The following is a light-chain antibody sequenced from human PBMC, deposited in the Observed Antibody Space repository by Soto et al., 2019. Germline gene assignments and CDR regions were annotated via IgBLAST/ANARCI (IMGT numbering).Light chain of an antibody. V-gene: IGKV3-15*01. CDR2: GAS. CDR3: QQYNNWCT. J-gene: IGKJ1*01. CDR1: QSVRSN. Sequence: EIVMTQSPATLSVSPGQRPTLSCRSSQSVRSNLAWYQQKPGQAPRLLIYGASTRATGIPARFSGSGSGTEFTLTISSLQSEDFAVYYCQQYNNWCTFGQGTKVDI.